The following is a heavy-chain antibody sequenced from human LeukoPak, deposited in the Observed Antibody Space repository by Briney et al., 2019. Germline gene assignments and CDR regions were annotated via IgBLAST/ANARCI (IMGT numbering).Heavy chain of an antibody. V-gene: IGHV3-7*01. CDR2: IKQDGSEK. J-gene: IGHJ3*02. D-gene: IGHD3-10*01. CDR3: ATLHVDYYGSGSYDDAFDI. Sequence: SGGSLRLSCAASGFTFSSYWMSWVRQAPGKGLEWVANIKQDGSEKYYVDSVKGRFTISRDNAKNSLYLRMNSLRAEDMAVYYCATLHVDYYGSGSYDDAFDIWGQGTMVTVSS. CDR1: GFTFSSYW.